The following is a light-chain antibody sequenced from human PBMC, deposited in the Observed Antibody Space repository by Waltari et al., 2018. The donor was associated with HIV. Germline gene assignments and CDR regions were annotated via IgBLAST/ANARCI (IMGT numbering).Light chain of an antibody. CDR2: EVS. V-gene: IGLV2-14*01. J-gene: IGLJ3*02. Sequence: QFALTQPASVSGSPGQSITISCTGTNSDIAYYNYVSWYQQHPGKAPKLIIYEVSNRLCGVSNRLSGSMSGNAASLTISGRQAEDEADYVCSCLVNSATLSVLFGGGTKLPVL. CDR3: SCLVNSATLSVL. CDR1: NSDIAYYNY.